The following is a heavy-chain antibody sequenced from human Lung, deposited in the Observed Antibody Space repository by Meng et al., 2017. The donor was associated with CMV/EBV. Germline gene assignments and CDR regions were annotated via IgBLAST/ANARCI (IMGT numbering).Heavy chain of an antibody. CDR2: IYYSGST. CDR1: GCFISRGGFY. V-gene: IGHV4-31*02. Sequence: CGCFISRGGFYWTWIHQHPGKGLGWIRNIYYSGSTHYNPSLKSRLTISLDTSKNQFSLKLSSVTAADTAVYYCATGLYGSGSYWGYWGQGTLVTVSS. CDR3: ATGLYGSGSYWGY. J-gene: IGHJ1*01. D-gene: IGHD3-10*01.